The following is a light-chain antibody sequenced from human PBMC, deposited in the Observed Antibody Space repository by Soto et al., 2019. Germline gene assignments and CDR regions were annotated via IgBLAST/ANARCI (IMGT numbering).Light chain of an antibody. CDR3: QVWDTSAEYRGVV. CDR2: DDS. Sequence: SYELTQPPSVSVAPGQTATITCGGNNIGSNRVHWYQQKPGQAPVVVVSDDSDRPSGIPERISGSNSGKTASLTISRVEVGDEADYYCQVWDTSAEYRGVVFGAGTKVTVL. J-gene: IGLJ2*01. V-gene: IGLV3-21*02. CDR1: NIGSNR.